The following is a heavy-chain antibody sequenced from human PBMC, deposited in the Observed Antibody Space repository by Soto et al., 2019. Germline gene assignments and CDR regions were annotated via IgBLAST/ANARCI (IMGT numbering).Heavy chain of an antibody. V-gene: IGHV3-30*04. Sequence: GGSLRLSCAASGFTFSSYAMHWVRQAPGKGLEWVAVISYDGSNKYYADSVKGRFTISRDNSKNTLYLQMNSLRAEDTAVYYCARADRAAAAPDYWGQGTLVTVSS. D-gene: IGHD6-13*01. CDR3: ARADRAAAAPDY. CDR1: GFTFSSYA. CDR2: ISYDGSNK. J-gene: IGHJ4*02.